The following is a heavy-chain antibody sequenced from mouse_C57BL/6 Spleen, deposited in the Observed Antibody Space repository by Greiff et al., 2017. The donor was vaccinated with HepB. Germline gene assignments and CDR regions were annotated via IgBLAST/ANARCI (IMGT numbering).Heavy chain of an antibody. V-gene: IGHV1-55*01. J-gene: IGHJ1*03. Sequence: VQLQQPGAELVKPGASVKMSCTASGYTFTSYWITWVKQRPGQGLEWIGDIYPGSGSTNYNEKFKSKATLTVDTSSSTAYMQLSSLTSEDAAVYYCARGDYYGSSYRYFDVWGTGTTVTVSS. CDR2: IYPGSGST. CDR1: GYTFTSYW. D-gene: IGHD1-1*01. CDR3: ARGDYYGSSYRYFDV.